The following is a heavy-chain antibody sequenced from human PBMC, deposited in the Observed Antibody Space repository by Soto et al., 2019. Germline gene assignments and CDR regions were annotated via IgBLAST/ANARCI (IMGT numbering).Heavy chain of an antibody. V-gene: IGHV1-69*01. J-gene: IGHJ4*02. Sequence: QVQLVQSGAEVKKPGSSVKVSCMASGVTFTTYAFNWVRQAPGQGLEWVGGIVTVSGERKYAQNLQGRATITADESTNTVHMELISLRSEDTGVYYCAILPQSGTYFKFDYWGQGTLVTVSS. CDR1: GVTFTTYA. CDR3: AILPQSGTYFKFDY. CDR2: IVTVSGER. D-gene: IGHD6-25*01.